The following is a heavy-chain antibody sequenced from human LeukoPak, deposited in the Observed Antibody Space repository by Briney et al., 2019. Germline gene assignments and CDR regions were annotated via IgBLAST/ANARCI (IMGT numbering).Heavy chain of an antibody. V-gene: IGHV1-8*01. CDR1: GYTFTIYD. CDR3: AKGAVAGSFDY. J-gene: IGHJ4*02. Sequence: ASVNVSCTASGYTFTIYDINWVRQATGQGLEWLGWMNPNSGNTGYAQKFQGRVTMTRNTSISTAYMELSSLRSEDTAVYYCAKGAVAGSFDYWGQGTLVTVSS. CDR2: MNPNSGNT. D-gene: IGHD6-19*01.